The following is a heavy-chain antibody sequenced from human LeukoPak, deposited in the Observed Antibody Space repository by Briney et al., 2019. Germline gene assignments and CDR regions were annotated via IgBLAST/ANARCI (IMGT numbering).Heavy chain of an antibody. V-gene: IGHV3-33*01. CDR3: ARYYGSGRGYYGLDV. Sequence: GGTLSLSCAASGFTFSTCGMHWVRQPPGKGLVGVAVIYYDGSDSYYGDSVKGRFTISRDNSKNTLYLQMNSLRAEDTAVYYCARYYGSGRGYYGLDVWGQGTTVTVSS. J-gene: IGHJ6*02. D-gene: IGHD3-10*01. CDR2: IYYDGSDS. CDR1: GFTFSTCG.